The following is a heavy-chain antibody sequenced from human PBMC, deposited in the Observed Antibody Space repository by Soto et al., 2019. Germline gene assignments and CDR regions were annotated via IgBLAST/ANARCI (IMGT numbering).Heavy chain of an antibody. J-gene: IGHJ5*02. CDR1: GFTVSSKY. V-gene: IGHV3-53*01. D-gene: IGHD2-15*01. CDR2: IWSAGLT. CDR3: ARELPPDL. Sequence: GGSLRLSCAASGFTVSSKYMNWVRQAPGKGLEWVSIIWSAGLTYYADSVRGRFTISRDISKNILFLQMNNLRAEDSAIYYCARELPPDLWGQGTLVTVS.